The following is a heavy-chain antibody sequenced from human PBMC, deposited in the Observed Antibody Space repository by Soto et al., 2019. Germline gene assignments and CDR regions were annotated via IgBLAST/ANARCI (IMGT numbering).Heavy chain of an antibody. CDR1: GGSISSGGYY. V-gene: IGHV4-31*03. CDR3: ARGAVQLWSDYYYGMDV. CDR2: IYYSGST. Sequence: TLSLTCTVSGGSISSGGYYWSWIRQHPGKGLEWIGYIYYSGSTYYNPSLKSRVTISVDTSKNQFSLKLSSVTAADTAVYYCARGAVQLWSDYYYGMDVRGQGTTVTVSS. D-gene: IGHD5-18*01. J-gene: IGHJ6*02.